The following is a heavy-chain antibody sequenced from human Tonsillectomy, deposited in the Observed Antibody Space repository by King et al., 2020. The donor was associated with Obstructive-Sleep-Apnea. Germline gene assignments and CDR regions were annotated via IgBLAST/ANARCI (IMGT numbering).Heavy chain of an antibody. J-gene: IGHJ4*02. CDR1: GFNISDHC. CDR3: ARDLRYDSHSYFAD. CDR2: RRSKAHSYTK. V-gene: IGHV3-72*01. Sequence: VQLLESGGGLVQPGGSLRLSCAASGFNISDHCMDCGPQAPGKWLQWVTRRRSKAHSYTKEYAASAAGRFTISRNDFKNSLYLQMNSLKTEDTAVYYCARDLRYDSHSYFADWGQGTLVTVSS. D-gene: IGHD1-1*01.